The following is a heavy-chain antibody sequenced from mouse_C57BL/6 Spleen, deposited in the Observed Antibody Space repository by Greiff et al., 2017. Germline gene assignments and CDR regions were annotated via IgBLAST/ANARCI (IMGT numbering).Heavy chain of an antibody. J-gene: IGHJ2*01. V-gene: IGHV1-69*01. CDR1: GYTFTSYW. Sequence: QVQLQQPGAELVMPGASVKLSCKASGYTFTSYWMHWVKQRPGQGLEWIGEIDPSDSYTNYNQKFKGKSTLTVDKSSSTAYMQLSSLTSEDSAVYYCARLHYGSSEDYWGQGTTLTVSS. D-gene: IGHD1-1*01. CDR2: IDPSDSYT. CDR3: ARLHYGSSEDY.